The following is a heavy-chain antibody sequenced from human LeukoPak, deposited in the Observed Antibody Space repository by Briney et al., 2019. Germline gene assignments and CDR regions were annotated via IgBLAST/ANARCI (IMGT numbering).Heavy chain of an antibody. CDR3: ARKGEWDMVRGALDY. V-gene: IGHV3-48*03. J-gene: IGHJ4*02. Sequence: GGSLRLSCAASEFTFSSYEMNWVRQAPGKGLERVSYISNSGTTTYYADSVKGRFTISRDNAKSSLYLQMNSLRAEDTAVYYCARKGEWDMVRGALDYWGQGTLVTVSS. CDR2: ISNSGTTT. D-gene: IGHD3-10*01. CDR1: EFTFSSYE.